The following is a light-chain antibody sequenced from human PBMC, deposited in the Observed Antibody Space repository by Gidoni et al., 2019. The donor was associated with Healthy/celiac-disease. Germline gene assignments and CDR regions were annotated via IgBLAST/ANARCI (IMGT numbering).Light chain of an antibody. J-gene: IGLJ2*01. Sequence: QSALTQPASVSWCPGQSITISCTGTSSDVGGYNYVYWYQQHPGKAPKLMIYDVSNRPSGVSNRFSGSKSGNTASLTISGLQAEDEADYYCSSYTSSSTQVVFGGGTKLTVL. CDR1: SSDVGGYNY. V-gene: IGLV2-14*03. CDR2: DVS. CDR3: SSYTSSSTQVV.